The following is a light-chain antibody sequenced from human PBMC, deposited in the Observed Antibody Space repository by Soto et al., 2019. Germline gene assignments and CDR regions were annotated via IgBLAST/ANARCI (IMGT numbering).Light chain of an antibody. Sequence: DIQMTQSPSSLSASVEDRVIITCRASQSISNHLNWYQQKPGKAPKLLIFAASSLQSGVPSRFSGSRSGPDFTLTMSSLQPEDFATYYCQQSYSSPPTFGQGTKVDIK. CDR2: AAS. CDR3: QQSYSSPPT. J-gene: IGKJ1*01. CDR1: QSISNH. V-gene: IGKV1-39*01.